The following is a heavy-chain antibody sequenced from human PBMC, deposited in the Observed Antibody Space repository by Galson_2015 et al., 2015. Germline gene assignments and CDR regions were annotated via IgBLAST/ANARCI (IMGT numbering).Heavy chain of an antibody. CDR2: ISYDGSNK. D-gene: IGHD7-27*01. J-gene: IGHJ4*02. CDR3: AKDLRAEDPGHFDY. Sequence: ISYDGSNKYYADSVKGRFTISRDNSKNTLYLQMNSLRAEDTAVYYCAKDLRAEDPGHFDYWGQGTLVTVSS. V-gene: IGHV3-30*18.